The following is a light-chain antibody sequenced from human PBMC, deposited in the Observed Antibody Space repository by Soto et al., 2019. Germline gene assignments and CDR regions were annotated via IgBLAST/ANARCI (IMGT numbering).Light chain of an antibody. J-gene: IGLJ1*01. CDR1: SSDVGGYNY. V-gene: IGLV2-11*01. Sequence: QSVLTQPRSVSGSPGQSVTISCTGTSSDVGGYNYVSWYQQHPGKAPKLMIYDVSKRPSGVPDRFSGSKSGNTASLTISGLQAEEEADYYCCSYAGSYTSLYVFGTGTKLTVL. CDR3: CSYAGSYTSLYV. CDR2: DVS.